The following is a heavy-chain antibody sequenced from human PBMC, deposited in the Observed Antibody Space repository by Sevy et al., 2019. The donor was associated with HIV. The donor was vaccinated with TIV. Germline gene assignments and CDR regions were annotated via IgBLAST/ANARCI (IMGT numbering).Heavy chain of an antibody. CDR1: GYTFTSYG. Sequence: ASVKVSCKASGYTFTSYGISWVRQAPGQGLEWMGWISAYNGNTNYAQKLQGRVTMTTDTSTSTAYMELRSLRSDDTAGYYCASQDIVVVPAAKNPNDTPDYYYYYGMDVWGQGTTVTVSS. V-gene: IGHV1-18*01. CDR2: ISAYNGNT. J-gene: IGHJ6*02. CDR3: ASQDIVVVPAAKNPNDTPDYYYYYGMDV. D-gene: IGHD2-2*01.